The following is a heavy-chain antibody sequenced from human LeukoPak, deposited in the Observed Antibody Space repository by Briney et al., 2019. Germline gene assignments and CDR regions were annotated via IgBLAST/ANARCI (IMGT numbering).Heavy chain of an antibody. CDR1: GGTFSSYA. D-gene: IGHD5-18*01. CDR2: IIPIFGTA. J-gene: IGHJ4*02. Sequence: GSSVKLSCKASGGTFSSYAISWVRQAPGQGLEWMGGIIPIFGTANYAKKFQGRVTITADESTSTAYMELSSLRSEDTAVYYCARDLEYSYGYGGILGYWGQGTLVTVSS. V-gene: IGHV1-69*01. CDR3: ARDLEYSYGYGGILGY.